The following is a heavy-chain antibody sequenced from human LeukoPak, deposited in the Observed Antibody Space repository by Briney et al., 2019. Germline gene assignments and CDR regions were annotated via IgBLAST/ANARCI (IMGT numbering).Heavy chain of an antibody. J-gene: IGHJ3*02. CDR1: GYTFTSYG. CDR2: ISAYNGNT. CDR3: ARVPWYSGSYHVGAFDI. V-gene: IGHV1-18*01. Sequence: ASVKVSCKASGYTFTSYGISWVRQAPGQGLEWMGWISAYNGNTNYAQKLQGRVTMTTDTSTSTAYMELRSLRSDDTAVYYCARVPWYSGSYHVGAFDIWGQGTMVTVSS. D-gene: IGHD1-26*01.